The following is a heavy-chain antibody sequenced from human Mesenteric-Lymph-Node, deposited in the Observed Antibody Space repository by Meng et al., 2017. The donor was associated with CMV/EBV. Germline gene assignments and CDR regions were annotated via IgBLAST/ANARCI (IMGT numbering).Heavy chain of an antibody. Sequence: GGSLRLSCAASGFTFSSYGMHWVRQAPGKGLEWVAFIRYDGSNKYYADSVKGRFTISRDNSKNTLYLQMNNLRAEDTAVYYCAKDRRWLLSPSYSYFDYWGQGTLVTVSS. J-gene: IGHJ4*02. CDR3: AKDRRWLLSPSYSYFDY. V-gene: IGHV3-30*02. CDR1: GFTFSSYG. D-gene: IGHD3-3*01. CDR2: IRYDGSNK.